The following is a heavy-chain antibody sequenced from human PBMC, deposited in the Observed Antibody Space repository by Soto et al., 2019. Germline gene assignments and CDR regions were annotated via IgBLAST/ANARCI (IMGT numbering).Heavy chain of an antibody. CDR2: IIPILGIA. V-gene: IGHV1-69*08. Sequence: QVQLVQSGAEVKKPGSSVKVSCKASGGTFSSYTISWVRQAPGQGLEWLGRIIPILGIANYAQKFQGRVTLTADKSTSTAHIELVSLRSEETAVYYCARDVRRRYFDLWGRGTLVTVSS. D-gene: IGHD3-16*02. CDR1: GGTFSSYT. J-gene: IGHJ2*01. CDR3: ARDVRRRYFDL.